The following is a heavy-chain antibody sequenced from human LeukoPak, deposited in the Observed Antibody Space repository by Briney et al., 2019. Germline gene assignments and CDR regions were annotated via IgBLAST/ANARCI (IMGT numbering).Heavy chain of an antibody. V-gene: IGHV1-18*01. J-gene: IGHJ5*02. CDR3: ARLAGTGISNWFDP. D-gene: IGHD6-13*01. CDR2: ISAYNGNT. CDR1: GYTFTSYG. Sequence: ASVKVSCKASGYTFTSYGISWVRQAPGQGLEWMGWISAYNGNTNYAQKLQGRVTMTTDTSTSTAYMGLRSLRSDDTAVYYCARLAGTGISNWFDPWGQGTLVTVSS.